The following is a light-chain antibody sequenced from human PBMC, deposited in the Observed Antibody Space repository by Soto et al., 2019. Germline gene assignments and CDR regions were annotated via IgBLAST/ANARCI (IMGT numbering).Light chain of an antibody. J-gene: IGKJ2*01. CDR3: QQYNNWPPRT. CDR1: QSIRNS. V-gene: IGKV3-15*01. CDR2: GAS. Sequence: EIVMTQSPASLSVSPGETATLSCRASQSIRNSLAWYQQKPGQAPSLVIYGASTRATGIPARLSGSGSGTEFTLTISSLQSEDSALYYCQQYNNWPPRTFGQGTKVDIK.